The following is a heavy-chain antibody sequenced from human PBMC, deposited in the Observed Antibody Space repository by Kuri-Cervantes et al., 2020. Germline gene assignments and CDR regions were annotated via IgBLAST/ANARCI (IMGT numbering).Heavy chain of an antibody. CDR3: TRDGLGGLGTEYSWFDP. V-gene: IGHV4-61*01. CDR1: GGYVTTPTHY. CDR2: IDYRGIT. J-gene: IGHJ5*02. D-gene: IGHD2-21*02. Sequence: SETLSLTCTVSGGYVTTPTHYWTWVRQPPGQTLEWLGYIDYRGITNYNPSLRSRVTISMDTSMNQVFLNVKSMTAADTAVYYCTRDGLGGLGTEYSWFDPWGQGTLVTVSS.